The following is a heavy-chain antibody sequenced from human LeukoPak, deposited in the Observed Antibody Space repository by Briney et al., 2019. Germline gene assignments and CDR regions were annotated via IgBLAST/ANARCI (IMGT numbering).Heavy chain of an antibody. Sequence: PGGSLRLSCAASGFTFSSYSMNWVRQAPGKGLGGVSSITSSSDYIYYADSVKGRFTISRDNAKNSLYLQMSSLRAEDTAVYYCARVLTSELGPRGYWGQGTLVTVSS. D-gene: IGHD7-27*01. CDR2: ITSSSDYI. CDR3: ARVLTSELGPRGY. J-gene: IGHJ4*02. V-gene: IGHV3-21*01. CDR1: GFTFSSYS.